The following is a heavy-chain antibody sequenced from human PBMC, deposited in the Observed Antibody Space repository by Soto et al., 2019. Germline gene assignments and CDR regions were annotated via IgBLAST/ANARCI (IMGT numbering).Heavy chain of an antibody. J-gene: IGHJ4*02. V-gene: IGHV3-21*01. CDR1: GFTFSSYS. Sequence: GGSLRLSCAASGFTFSSYSMNWVRQAPGKGLEWVSSISSSSSYIYYADSVKGRFTISRDNAKNSLYLQMNSLRAEDTAVYYCARGMSYYDSSGHLDYWGQGTLVTVSS. D-gene: IGHD3-22*01. CDR3: ARGMSYYDSSGHLDY. CDR2: ISSSSSYI.